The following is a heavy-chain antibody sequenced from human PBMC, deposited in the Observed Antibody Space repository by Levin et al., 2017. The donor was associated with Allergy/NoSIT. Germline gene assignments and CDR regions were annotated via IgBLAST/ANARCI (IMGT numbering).Heavy chain of an antibody. V-gene: IGHV6-1*01. CDR3: ARYDDDYGSGRPHAFHI. J-gene: IGHJ3*02. CDR1: GDSVSNNSAG. D-gene: IGHD3-10*01. Sequence: SETLSLTCAISGDSVSNNSAGWSWIRQSPSRGLEWLGRTYYRSKWYNDYAVSVKSRITINPDTSKNQFSLQLNSVTPEDTAVYYCARYDDDYGSGRPHAFHIWGQGTMVTVSS. CDR2: TYYRSKWYN.